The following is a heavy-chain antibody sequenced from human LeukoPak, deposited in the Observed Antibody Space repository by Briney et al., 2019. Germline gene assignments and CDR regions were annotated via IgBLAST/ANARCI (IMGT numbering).Heavy chain of an antibody. V-gene: IGHV3-74*01. CDR1: GFTSNTYW. CDR3: ARERSYSDSNAHDY. Sequence: PGGSLRLSCAVSGFTSNTYWMQWVRQAPGKGLVWVSRINDDGTYTVYADSVKGRFTISRDNAKNSLYLQMNSLRVEDTAVYYCARERSYSDSNAHDYWGQGTLVTVSS. CDR2: INDDGTYT. J-gene: IGHJ4*02. D-gene: IGHD3-22*01.